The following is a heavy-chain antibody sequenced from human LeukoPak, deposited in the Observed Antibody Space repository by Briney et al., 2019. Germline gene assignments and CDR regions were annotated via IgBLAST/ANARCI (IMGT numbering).Heavy chain of an antibody. Sequence: ASVKVSCKASGYTFTSYAMNWVRQAPGQGLEWMGWINTNTGNPTYAQGFTGRFVFSLGTSVSTAYLQISSLKAEDTAVYYCARVVVRGVIPSRFDPWGQGTLVTVSS. D-gene: IGHD3-10*01. V-gene: IGHV7-4-1*02. CDR2: INTNTGNP. CDR1: GYTFTSYA. J-gene: IGHJ5*02. CDR3: ARVVVRGVIPSRFDP.